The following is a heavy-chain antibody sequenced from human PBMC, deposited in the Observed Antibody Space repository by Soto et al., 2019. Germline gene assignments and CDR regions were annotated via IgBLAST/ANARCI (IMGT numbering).Heavy chain of an antibody. CDR2: ISATGGGT. J-gene: IGHJ4*02. Sequence: GGSLRLSCAASGFKFSNYAMSWVRQAPGKGLEWVSLISATGGGTCYADSVKGRFTISRDNSHNTLYLQVHSLTAEDTAVYYCAKDRRAGGSSAFYFDFWGQGAQVTVSS. V-gene: IGHV3-23*01. CDR1: GFKFSNYA. D-gene: IGHD3-16*01. CDR3: AKDRRAGGSSAFYFDF.